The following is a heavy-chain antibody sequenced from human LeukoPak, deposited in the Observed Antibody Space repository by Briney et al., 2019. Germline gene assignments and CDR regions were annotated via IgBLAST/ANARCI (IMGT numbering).Heavy chain of an antibody. CDR2: IYHDGST. V-gene: IGHV4-39*07. D-gene: IGHD3-10*01. Sequence: SETLSLTCTVSGGSLSSGNYYWGWIRQRPGKGLEWIWNIYHDGSTYYNPSLKSRVTISVDTSKNQFSLKLTSVTAADTAVYYCAREGLISIVRGVNYAYWGQGTLVSVSS. CDR1: GGSLSSGNYY. CDR3: AREGLISIVRGVNYAY. J-gene: IGHJ4*02.